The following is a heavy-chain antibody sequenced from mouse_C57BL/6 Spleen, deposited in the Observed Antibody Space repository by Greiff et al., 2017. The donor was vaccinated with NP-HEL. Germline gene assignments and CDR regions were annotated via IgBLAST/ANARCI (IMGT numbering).Heavy chain of an antibody. CDR3: ARDYSNYVDWFAY. V-gene: IGHV1-80*01. CDR2: IYPGDGDT. J-gene: IGHJ3*01. D-gene: IGHD2-5*01. Sequence: VQLQQSGAELVKPGASVKISCKASGYAFSSYWMNWVKQRPGKGLEWIGQIYPGDGDTNYNGKFKGKATLTADKSSSTAYMQLSSLTSEDSAVYFCARDYSNYVDWFAYWGQGTLVTVSA. CDR1: GYAFSSYW.